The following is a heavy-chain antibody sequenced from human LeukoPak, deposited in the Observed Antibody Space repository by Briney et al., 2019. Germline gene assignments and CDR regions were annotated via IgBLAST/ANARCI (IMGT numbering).Heavy chain of an antibody. CDR2: IYPGDSDT. CDR3: ARHARYRSNGVCYVDY. CDR1: GYSFISYW. Sequence: GESLKISCKGSGYSFISYWIVWVRQMPGKGLEWMGIIYPGDSDTRYSPSFQGQVTISADKSISTAYLQWSSLKASDTAMYYCARHARYRSNGVCYVDYWGQGTLVTVSS. J-gene: IGHJ4*02. D-gene: IGHD2-8*01. V-gene: IGHV5-51*01.